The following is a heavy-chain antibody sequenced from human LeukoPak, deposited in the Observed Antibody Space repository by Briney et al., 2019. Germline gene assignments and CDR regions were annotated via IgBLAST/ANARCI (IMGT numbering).Heavy chain of an antibody. CDR1: GYTFTKFW. CDR3: ARDSGGSSLYNLDY. J-gene: IGHJ4*02. D-gene: IGHD6-19*01. Sequence: GESLKISCQASGYTFTKFWIGWVRQMPGEGLEWVAIIQPGHSEIRYGPSFQGQVSISADKSLSTVYLQWNSLQATDTAMYYCARDSGGSSLYNLDYWGQGTLVTVSS. CDR2: IQPGHSEI. V-gene: IGHV5-51*01.